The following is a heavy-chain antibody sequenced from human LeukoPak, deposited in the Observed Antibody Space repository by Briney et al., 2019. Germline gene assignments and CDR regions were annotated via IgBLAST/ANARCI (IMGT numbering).Heavy chain of an antibody. CDR3: ARDTYYYDSSGPEPFDY. V-gene: IGHV1-8*01. CDR2: MNPNSGNT. J-gene: IGHJ4*02. Sequence: ASVKVSCKASGYTFTSYDINWVRQATGQGLEWMGWMNPNSGNTGYAQKFQGRVTMTRDTSTSTVYMELSSLRSENTAVYYCARDTYYYDSSGPEPFDYWGQGTLVTVYS. D-gene: IGHD3-22*01. CDR1: GYTFTSYD.